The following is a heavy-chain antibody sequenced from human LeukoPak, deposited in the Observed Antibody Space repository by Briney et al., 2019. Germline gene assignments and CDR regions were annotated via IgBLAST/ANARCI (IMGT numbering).Heavy chain of an antibody. CDR3: ARDRTVAGYYYYMDV. CDR1: GFTFSSHD. V-gene: IGHV3-21*01. J-gene: IGHJ6*03. Sequence: GGSLRLSCATSGFTFSSHDMNWVRQAPGKGLEWVSSITGSSKSIDYANSVKGRFTISRDNSKNTLYLQMGSLRAEGMAVYYCARDRTVAGYYYYMDVWGKGTTVTVSS. D-gene: IGHD6-19*01. CDR2: ITGSSKSI.